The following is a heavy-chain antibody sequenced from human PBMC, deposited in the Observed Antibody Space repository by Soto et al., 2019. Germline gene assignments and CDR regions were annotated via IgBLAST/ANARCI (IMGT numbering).Heavy chain of an antibody. CDR3: ARGRGAAAAYFDF. CDR2: ISSSTSHT. D-gene: IGHD6-13*01. J-gene: IGHJ4*02. Sequence: QVQLVESGGGLVKPGGSLRLSCAVSGFTFSDYYMTWIRQAPGKGLEWVSYISSSTSHTNYADSVKGRFTISRDNAKNSLFRQMNSLRAEDTAVYYCARGRGAAAAYFDFWGQGTLVTVYS. CDR1: GFTFSDYY. V-gene: IGHV3-11*05.